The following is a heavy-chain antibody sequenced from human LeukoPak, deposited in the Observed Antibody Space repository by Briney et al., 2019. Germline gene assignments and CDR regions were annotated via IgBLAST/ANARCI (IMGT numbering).Heavy chain of an antibody. J-gene: IGHJ3*02. Sequence: GGSLRLSCAGSGFTFRFYAMTWVRLAPGKGLEWVSGISGDASVSRHADSVKGRFNISRDNYKNTLYLQMNGLRVEDTAIYYCAKAYSSSLYGDAFHIWGQGTMVTVSP. CDR2: ISGDASVS. CDR1: GFTFRFYA. CDR3: AKAYSSSLYGDAFHI. V-gene: IGHV3-23*01. D-gene: IGHD6-13*01.